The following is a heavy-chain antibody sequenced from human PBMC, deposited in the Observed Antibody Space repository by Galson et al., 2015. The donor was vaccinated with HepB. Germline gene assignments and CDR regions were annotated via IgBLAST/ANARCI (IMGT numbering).Heavy chain of an antibody. D-gene: IGHD3-22*01. CDR2: ISAYNGNT. CDR3: ARGSDYYDSSGYSRFDY. Sequence: SVKVSCKASGYTFTSYGISWVRQAPGQGLEWMGWISAYNGNTNYAQKFQGRVTITADESTSTAYMELSSLRSEDTAVYYCARGSDYYDSSGYSRFDYWGQGTLVTVSS. V-gene: IGHV1-18*01. CDR1: GYTFTSYG. J-gene: IGHJ4*02.